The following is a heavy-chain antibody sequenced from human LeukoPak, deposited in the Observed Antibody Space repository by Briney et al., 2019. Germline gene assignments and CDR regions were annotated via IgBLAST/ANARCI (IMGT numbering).Heavy chain of an antibody. J-gene: IGHJ4*02. Sequence: PGGSLRLSRAASGFTFSNAWMSWVRQAPGKGLEWVGRIKSKTDGGTTDYAAPVKGRFTISRDDSKNTLYLQMNSLKTEDTAVYYCTTLLWFGELSDYWGQGTLVTVSS. D-gene: IGHD3-10*01. CDR2: IKSKTDGGTT. V-gene: IGHV3-15*01. CDR1: GFTFSNAW. CDR3: TTLLWFGELSDY.